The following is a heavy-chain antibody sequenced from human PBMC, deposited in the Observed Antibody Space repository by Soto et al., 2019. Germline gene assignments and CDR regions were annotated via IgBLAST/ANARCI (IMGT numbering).Heavy chain of an antibody. D-gene: IGHD1-26*01. J-gene: IGHJ4*02. V-gene: IGHV1-69*01. CDR1: GGTFNNYA. Sequence: QVQLVQSGAEVKKPGSSVKVSCKASGGTFNNYAFSWVRQAPGQELEWVGGIIRIFDTPSYAHKFQGRVTIIADESTSTVYMELSSLTSEDTAVYYCARGVREMATISTFDYWGQGTQVTVSS. CDR2: IIRIFDTP. CDR3: ARGVREMATISTFDY.